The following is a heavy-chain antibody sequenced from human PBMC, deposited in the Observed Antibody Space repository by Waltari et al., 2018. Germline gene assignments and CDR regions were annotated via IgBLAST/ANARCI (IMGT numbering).Heavy chain of an antibody. CDR2: IYTSGST. CDR1: GGSISSGSYY. J-gene: IGHJ4*02. CDR3: ARGIAVAGTRFDY. D-gene: IGHD6-19*01. V-gene: IGHV4-61*02. Sequence: QVQLQESGPGLVKPSQTLSLTCTVSGGSISSGSYYWRWIRQPAGKGLEWIGRIYTSGSTNYNPSLKSRVTISVDTSKNQFSLKLSSVTAADTAVYYCARGIAVAGTRFDYWGQGTLVTVSS.